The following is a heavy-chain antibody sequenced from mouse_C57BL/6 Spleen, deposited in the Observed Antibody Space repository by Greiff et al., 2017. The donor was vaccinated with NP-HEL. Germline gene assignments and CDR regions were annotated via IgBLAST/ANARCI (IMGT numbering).Heavy chain of an antibody. CDR3: TRKGLYQGAMDY. CDR2: IDPETGGT. Sequence: QVQLKQSGAELVRPGASVTLSCKASGYTFTDYEMHWVKQTPVHGLEWIGAIDPETGGTAYNQKFKGKAILTADKSSSTAYMELRSLTSEDSAVYYCTRKGLYQGAMDYWGQGTSVTVSS. CDR1: GYTFTDYE. J-gene: IGHJ4*01. V-gene: IGHV1-15*01. D-gene: IGHD3-3*01.